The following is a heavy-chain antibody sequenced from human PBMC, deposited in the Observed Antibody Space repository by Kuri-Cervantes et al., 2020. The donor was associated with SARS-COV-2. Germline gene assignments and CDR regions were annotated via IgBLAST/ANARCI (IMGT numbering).Heavy chain of an antibody. V-gene: IGHV3-20*04. CDR1: GFSLSRYT. D-gene: IGHD5-18*01. CDR3: ARDRRDTAMVTFYYYYMDV. J-gene: IGHJ6*03. CDR2: INWNGGST. Sequence: GGSLRLSCAASGFSLSRYTMSWVRQTPGKGLEWVSGINWNGGSTGYADSVKGRFTISRDNAKNSLYLQMNSLRAEDTAVYYCARDRRDTAMVTFYYYYMDVWGKGTTVTVSS.